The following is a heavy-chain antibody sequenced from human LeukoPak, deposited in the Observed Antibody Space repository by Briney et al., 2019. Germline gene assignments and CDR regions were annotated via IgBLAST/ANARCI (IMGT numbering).Heavy chain of an antibody. CDR2: IYSSGST. J-gene: IGHJ4*02. V-gene: IGHV4-4*07. Sequence: SETLSLTCSVSGGSISNYYWGWIRPPAGKGLEWIGRIYSSGSTNYNPSLKSRVTMSVDTSKNQFSLKLSSVTAADTAVYYCARDLGLKSMDYWGQGTLVSVSS. CDR1: GGSISNYY. D-gene: IGHD2/OR15-2a*01. CDR3: ARDLGLKSMDY.